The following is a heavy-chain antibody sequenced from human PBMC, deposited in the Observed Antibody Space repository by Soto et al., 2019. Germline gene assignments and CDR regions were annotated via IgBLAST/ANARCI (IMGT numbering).Heavy chain of an antibody. CDR2: ISYDGSNK. J-gene: IGHJ4*02. V-gene: IGHV3-30*18. Sequence: QVQLVESGGGVVQPGRSLRLSCAASGFTFSSYAMHWVRQAPGKGLEWVAVISYDGSNKYYADSVKGRFTISRDNSKNTLYLQMNSLRAEDTAVYYCAKAISGWYYGYWGQGTLVTVSS. D-gene: IGHD6-19*01. CDR1: GFTFSSYA. CDR3: AKAISGWYYGY.